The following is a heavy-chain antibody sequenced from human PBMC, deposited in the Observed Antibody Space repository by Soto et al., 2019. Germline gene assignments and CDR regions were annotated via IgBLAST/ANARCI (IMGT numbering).Heavy chain of an antibody. CDR2: IYYSGST. Sequence: QVQLQESGPGLVKPSQTLSLTCTVSGGSISSGGYYWSWIRQHPGKGLEWIGYIYYSGSTYYNPSLESRVTISVDTSKNQFSLKLSSVTAADTAVYYCARGRTRRAWFDPWGQGTLVTVSS. V-gene: IGHV4-31*03. CDR3: ARGRTRRAWFDP. J-gene: IGHJ5*02. CDR1: GGSISSGGYY.